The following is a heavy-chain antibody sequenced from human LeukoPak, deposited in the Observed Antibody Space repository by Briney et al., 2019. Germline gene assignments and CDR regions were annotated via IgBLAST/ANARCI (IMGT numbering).Heavy chain of an antibody. D-gene: IGHD1-26*01. CDR3: ARGGTSGSLIY. J-gene: IGHJ4*02. Sequence: PGGSLRLSCAASGFTFSSYSMHWVRQAPGKGLVWVSRINSGGSSTSYADSVKGRFTISRDNAKNTLYLQMNSLRAEDTAVYYCARGGTSGSLIYWGQGTLVTVSS. CDR2: INSGGSST. CDR1: GFTFSSYS. V-gene: IGHV3-74*01.